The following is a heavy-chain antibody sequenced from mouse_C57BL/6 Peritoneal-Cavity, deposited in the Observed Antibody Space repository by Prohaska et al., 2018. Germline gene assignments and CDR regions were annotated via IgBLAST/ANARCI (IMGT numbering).Heavy chain of an antibody. D-gene: IGHD2-5*01. Sequence: QVQLQQSGPELVKPGASVKISCKASGYTFTDYYINWVKQRPGQGLEWIGWIFPGRGSTYYNEKFKGKATLTVDKTSSTDYMLRSSLTSEDSAVYFCARPYSNGAMDYWGQGTSVTVSS. J-gene: IGHJ4*01. CDR1: GYTFTDYY. V-gene: IGHV1-75*01. CDR3: ARPYSNGAMDY. CDR2: IFPGRGST.